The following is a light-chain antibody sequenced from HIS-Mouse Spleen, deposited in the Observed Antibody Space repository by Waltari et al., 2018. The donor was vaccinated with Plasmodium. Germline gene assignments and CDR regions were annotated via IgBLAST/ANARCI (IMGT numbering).Light chain of an antibody. CDR1: TSDCGCYNL. V-gene: IGLV2-23*01. J-gene: IGLJ3*02. CDR3: CSYAGSSTNWV. CDR2: EGS. Sequence: QSALTQPASVAGSPGQSLTISCPGTTSDCGCYNLVSWYQQHPGKAPKHMIYEGSKRPSGVSNRFSGSKAGNTASLTISGLQAEDEADYYCCSYAGSSTNWVFGGGTKLTVL.